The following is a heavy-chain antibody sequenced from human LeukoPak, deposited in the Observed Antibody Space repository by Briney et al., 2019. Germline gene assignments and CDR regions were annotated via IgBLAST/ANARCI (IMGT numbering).Heavy chain of an antibody. CDR2: MNPNSGNT. V-gene: IGHV1-8*01. Sequence: ASVKVSCKTSGYTFASNYDLHWVRQATGQGLEWMGWMNPNSGNTGYAQKFQGRLTIARNTSTSTAYMELRSLRSEDTAVYYCARERGRRGTFGVALIGTRRAYYFDFWGQGTPVTVSS. CDR3: ARERGRRGTFGVALIGTRRAYYFDF. J-gene: IGHJ4*02. CDR1: GYTFASNYD. D-gene: IGHD3-3*01.